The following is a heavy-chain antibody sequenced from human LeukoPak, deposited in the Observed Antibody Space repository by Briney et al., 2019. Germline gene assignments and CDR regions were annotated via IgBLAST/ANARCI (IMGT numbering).Heavy chain of an antibody. J-gene: IGHJ4*02. CDR3: AKDHDTAMVFY. Sequence: GGSLRLSCAASGFTFSSFGMHWVRQAPGKGLEWVAVISYDGSNKYYADSVKGRFTISRDNSKNTLYLQMNSLRAEDTAVYYCAKDHDTAMVFYWGLGTLVTVSS. CDR1: GFTFSSFG. D-gene: IGHD5-18*01. CDR2: ISYDGSNK. V-gene: IGHV3-30*18.